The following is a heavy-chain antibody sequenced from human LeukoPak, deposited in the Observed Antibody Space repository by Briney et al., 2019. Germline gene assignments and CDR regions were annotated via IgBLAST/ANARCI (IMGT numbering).Heavy chain of an antibody. J-gene: IGHJ4*02. CDR2: IKDSGDS. V-gene: IGHV4-38-2*02. CDR3: ARDPQGDYVWGSYL. D-gene: IGHD3-16*02. Sequence: WVRQPRAKGLEWIGSIKDSGDSYYNPSLKSRVTISIDTSKNQFSLKINSVTAADTAVYYCARDPQGDYVWGSYLWGQGTLVTVSS.